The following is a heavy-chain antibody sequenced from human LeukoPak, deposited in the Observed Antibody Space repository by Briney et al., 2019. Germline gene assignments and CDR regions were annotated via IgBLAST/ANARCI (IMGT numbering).Heavy chain of an antibody. V-gene: IGHV3-23*01. CDR3: AKDGYCSSTSCYPAPY. J-gene: IGHJ4*02. CDR1: GFTFSSYA. D-gene: IGHD2-2*01. Sequence: GGSLRHSCAASGFTFSSYAMSWVRQAPGKGLEWVSAISGSGGATYYADSVRGRFTISRDNSKNTLYLQMNSLRAEDTAVYYCAKDGYCSSTSCYPAPYWGQGTLVTVSS. CDR2: ISGSGGAT.